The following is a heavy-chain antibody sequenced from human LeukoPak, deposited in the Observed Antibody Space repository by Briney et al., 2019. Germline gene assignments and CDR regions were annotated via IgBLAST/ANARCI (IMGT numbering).Heavy chain of an antibody. Sequence: GGSLRLSCAASGFTFSSYAMHWVRQAPGKGLEWVAVIPYDGSNKYYADSVKGRFTISRDNSKNTLYLQMNSLRAEDTAVYYCARDRLITGEFDYWGQGTLVTVSS. J-gene: IGHJ4*02. CDR3: ARDRLITGEFDY. D-gene: IGHD7-27*01. V-gene: IGHV3-30*04. CDR2: IPYDGSNK. CDR1: GFTFSSYA.